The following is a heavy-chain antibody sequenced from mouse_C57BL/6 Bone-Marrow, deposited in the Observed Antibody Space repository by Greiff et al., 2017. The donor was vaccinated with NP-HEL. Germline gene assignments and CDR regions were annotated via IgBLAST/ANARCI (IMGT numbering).Heavy chain of an antibody. V-gene: IGHV1-63*01. Sequence: QVQLQQSGAELVRPGTSVQMSSKASGSTFTTYWLGWAKQRPGHGLGWIGDIYPGGGYTNYNVKFTGKATLTAAKSSSTAYMQFSSLTSEDAAIYYCVGWYLYAMDYWGQGTSVTVSS. J-gene: IGHJ4*01. D-gene: IGHD1-1*02. CDR3: VGWYLYAMDY. CDR1: GSTFTTYW. CDR2: IYPGGGYT.